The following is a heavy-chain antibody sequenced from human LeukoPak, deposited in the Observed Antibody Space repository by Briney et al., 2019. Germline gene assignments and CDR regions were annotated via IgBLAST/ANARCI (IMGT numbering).Heavy chain of an antibody. Sequence: GGSLRLSCAASGFTFSSYAMSWVRQAAGKGREWVSAISGSGGSTYYGDSVKGRFTISRDNSKNTLYLQMNSLRADDTAIYYCAKESGFYSSSPPDYWGQGTLVTVSS. CDR1: GFTFSSYA. V-gene: IGHV3-23*01. CDR2: ISGSGGST. D-gene: IGHD6-13*01. J-gene: IGHJ4*02. CDR3: AKESGFYSSSPPDY.